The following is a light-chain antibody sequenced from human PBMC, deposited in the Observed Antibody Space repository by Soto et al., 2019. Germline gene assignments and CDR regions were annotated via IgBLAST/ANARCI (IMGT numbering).Light chain of an antibody. Sequence: VVTKEPSLTVSPGETVTLTCASNTGAVTGDYYPNWFQQKPGQAPRTLIYRATNRYSWTPARFSGSLLGGKAALTLSAVQPEDEADYYCLLAYGGAYVFGSGTKVTVL. J-gene: IGLJ1*01. CDR3: LLAYGGAYV. CDR2: RAT. V-gene: IGLV7-43*01. CDR1: TGAVTGDYY.